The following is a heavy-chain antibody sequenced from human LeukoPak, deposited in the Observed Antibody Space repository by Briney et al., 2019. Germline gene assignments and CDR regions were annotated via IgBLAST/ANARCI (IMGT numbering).Heavy chain of an antibody. CDR1: GGSISSYY. CDR2: IYYSGST. Sequence: PSETLSLTCTVSGGSISSYYWSWIRQPPGKGLEWIGYIYYSGSTNYNPSLKSRVTISVDTSKNQFSLKLSSVTAADTAVYYCARDLGGSYRNREYYFDYWGQGTLVTVSS. D-gene: IGHD1-26*01. J-gene: IGHJ4*02. CDR3: ARDLGGSYRNREYYFDY. V-gene: IGHV4-59*01.